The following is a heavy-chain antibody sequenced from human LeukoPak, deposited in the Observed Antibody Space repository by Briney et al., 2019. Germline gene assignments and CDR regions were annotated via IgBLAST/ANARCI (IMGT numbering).Heavy chain of an antibody. V-gene: IGHV4-59*01. Sequence: SETLSLTRTVSGGSISSSYWSWIRQPPGKGLEWIGYIYYSASTNYNPSLKSRVTISVDTSKNQFPLKLSSMTAADTAVYYCARSAYYYDGSDYYYFDYWGQGTLVTVSS. CDR1: GGSISSSY. J-gene: IGHJ4*02. CDR3: ARSAYYYDGSDYYYFDY. D-gene: IGHD3-22*01. CDR2: IYYSAST.